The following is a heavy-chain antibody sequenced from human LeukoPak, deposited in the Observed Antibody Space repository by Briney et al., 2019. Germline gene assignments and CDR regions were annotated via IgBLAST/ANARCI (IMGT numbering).Heavy chain of an antibody. J-gene: IGHJ5*02. D-gene: IGHD2-15*01. CDR3: ARWAVAATMHWFDP. CDR2: IYYSGST. V-gene: IGHV4-59*01. Sequence: SETLSLTCTVSGGSISSYYWSWIRQPPGKGLEWIGYIYYSGSTNYNPSLKSRVTISVDTSKNQFSLKLSSVTAADTAVYYCARWAVAATMHWFDPWGQGTLVTVSS. CDR1: GGSISSYY.